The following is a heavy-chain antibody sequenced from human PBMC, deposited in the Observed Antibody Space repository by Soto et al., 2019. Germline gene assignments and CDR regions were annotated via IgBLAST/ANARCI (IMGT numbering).Heavy chain of an antibody. Sequence: GESLKISCKGSGYRFTSFWIGWVRQMPGKGLEWLGIIYPGDADIRYTPSFQGQVTMSADKSISTAYLQWSSLEASDTAIYYCARGIEMARIGWFDPWGQGTLVTVSS. CDR2: IYPGDADI. CDR3: ARGIEMARIGWFDP. J-gene: IGHJ5*02. D-gene: IGHD5-12*01. CDR1: GYRFTSFW. V-gene: IGHV5-51*01.